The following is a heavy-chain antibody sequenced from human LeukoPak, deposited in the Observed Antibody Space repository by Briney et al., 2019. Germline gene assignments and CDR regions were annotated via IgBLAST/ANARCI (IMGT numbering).Heavy chain of an antibody. CDR2: IYYSGST. V-gene: IGHV4-59*08. J-gene: IGHJ4*02. CDR1: GGSISSYY. Sequence: SETLSLTCTVSGGSISSYYWSWIRQPPGKGLEWIGYIYYSGSTNYNPSLKSRVTISVDTSKNQFSLKLSSVTAAGTAVYYCARHSKYCSSTSCYYGRVTFDYWGQGTLVTVSS. CDR3: ARHSKYCSSTSCYYGRVTFDY. D-gene: IGHD2-2*01.